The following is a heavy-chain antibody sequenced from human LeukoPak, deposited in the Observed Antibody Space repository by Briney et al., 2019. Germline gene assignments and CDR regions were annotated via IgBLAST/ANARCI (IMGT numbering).Heavy chain of an antibody. D-gene: IGHD1-26*01. V-gene: IGHV4-59*08. CDR2: IYYSGSTT. CDR3: ARRTWEVLPDWFDP. Sequence: SETLSLTCTVSGGSISSYYWSWIRQPPGKGLEWIGYIYYSGSTTNYNPSLKSRVTISVDTSKNQFSLKVRSETAADTAMYYCARRTWEVLPDWFDPWGQGTLVTVSS. J-gene: IGHJ5*02. CDR1: GGSISSYY.